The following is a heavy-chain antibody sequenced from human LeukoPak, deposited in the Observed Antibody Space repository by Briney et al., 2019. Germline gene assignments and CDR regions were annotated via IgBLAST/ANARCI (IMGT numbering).Heavy chain of an antibody. D-gene: IGHD3-10*01. CDR3: AKGLEVRGLILFAY. V-gene: IGHV1-18*01. CDR2: ISAYNGNT. Sequence: ASVKVSCKASGYTFITYGLSWVRQSPGQGLEGMGGISAYNGNTIYAHKLQGRVTVSRDTSTSTANMDMWSLTSDDTAVYYCAKGLEVRGLILFAYWGQGTLVTVSS. CDR1: GYTFITYG. J-gene: IGHJ4*02.